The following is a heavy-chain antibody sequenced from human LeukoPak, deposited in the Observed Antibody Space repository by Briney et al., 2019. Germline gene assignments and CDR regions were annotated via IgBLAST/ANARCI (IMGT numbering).Heavy chain of an antibody. J-gene: IGHJ4*02. CDR1: GFTFSTFA. CDR3: AKARDYYDSSGPADY. CDR2: ISGSGGST. V-gene: IGHV3-23*01. D-gene: IGHD3-22*01. Sequence: QSGGSLRLSCAASGFTFSTFAFSWVRQAPGKGLEWVSAISGSGGSTYYADSVKGRFTISRDNSKNTLYLQMNSLRAEDTAVYYCAKARDYYDSSGPADYWGQGTLVTVSS.